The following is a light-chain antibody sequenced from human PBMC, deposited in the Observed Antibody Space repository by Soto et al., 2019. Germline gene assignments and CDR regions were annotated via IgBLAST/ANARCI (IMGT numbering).Light chain of an antibody. CDR1: RRVLYRSNNKNY. Sequence: SLAVSLVARATTTCKASRRVLYRSNNKNYLAWYQHKPGQPPKLLIYAASTRESGVPDRFSGSGSGTEFTLTISSLQPDDFATYYRQQDKGYPEAFGQGTKVDIK. V-gene: IGKV4-1*01. J-gene: IGKJ1*01. CDR3: QQDKGYPEA. CDR2: AAS.